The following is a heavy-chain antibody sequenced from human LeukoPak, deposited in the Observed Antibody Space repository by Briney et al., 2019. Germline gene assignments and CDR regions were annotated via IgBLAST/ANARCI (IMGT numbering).Heavy chain of an antibody. V-gene: IGHV4-59*08. CDR1: SDSFSSHY. J-gene: IGHJ6*02. CDR3: ASIRRGPDYDILTGYYHYYGMDV. CDR2: ISYIGST. D-gene: IGHD3-9*01. Sequence: SETLSLTCAVSSDSFSSHYWTWIRQPPGKGLEWIGFISYIGSTNYNPSLKSRVTISIDRSKNQFSLKLSSVTAADTAVYYCASIRRGPDYDILTGYYHYYGMDVWGQGTTVTVSS.